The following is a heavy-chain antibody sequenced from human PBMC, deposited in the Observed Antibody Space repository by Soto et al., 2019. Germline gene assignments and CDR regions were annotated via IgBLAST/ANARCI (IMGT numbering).Heavy chain of an antibody. D-gene: IGHD3-3*01. Sequence: ASVKVSCKASAYTFTGYYMHWVRQAPGQGLEWMGWINPNSGGTNYAQKFQGWVTMTRDTSISTAYMELSRLRSDDTAVYYCARSDYDFWSGSISDYYYYGMDVWGQGTTVTVSS. CDR1: AYTFTGYY. CDR3: ARSDYDFWSGSISDYYYYGMDV. CDR2: INPNSGGT. V-gene: IGHV1-2*04. J-gene: IGHJ6*02.